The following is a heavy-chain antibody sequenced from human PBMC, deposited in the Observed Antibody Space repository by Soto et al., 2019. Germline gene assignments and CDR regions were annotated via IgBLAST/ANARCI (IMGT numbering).Heavy chain of an antibody. J-gene: IGHJ6*04. V-gene: IGHV5-51*01. Sequence: GESLKISCKGSGYSFATYWIGWVRQMPGKGLEWMGVIYPGDSDTRYNPSFQGQVTVSADKSITTAYLQWSSLKAPDTAMYHCVRGSSGLDVWGKGTTVTVS. CDR2: IYPGDSDT. CDR1: GYSFATYW. CDR3: VRGSSGLDV. D-gene: IGHD3-16*01.